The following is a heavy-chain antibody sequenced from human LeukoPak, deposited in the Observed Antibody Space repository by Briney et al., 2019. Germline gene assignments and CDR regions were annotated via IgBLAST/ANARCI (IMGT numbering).Heavy chain of an antibody. J-gene: IGHJ5*02. CDR3: ARENGGGWIDP. CDR2: IEKDGSEK. CDR1: GLPFRGYG. D-gene: IGHD2-8*01. V-gene: IGHV3-7*01. Sequence: GGSLGFSCEASGLPFRGYGWNWFGKAPGKGREWVANIEKDGSEKYYVDSVKGRFTISRDNAKSSLFLQMDSLRAEDTAVYYCARENGGGWIDPWGQGTLVTVSS.